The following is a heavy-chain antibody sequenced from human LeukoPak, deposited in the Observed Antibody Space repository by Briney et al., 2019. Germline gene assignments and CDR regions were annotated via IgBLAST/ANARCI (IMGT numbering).Heavy chain of an antibody. Sequence: ASVKVSCKAFGYTFTSYGISWVRQAPGQGLEWMGWISGYNSNPKYTQKFQGRVTMTTDTSTSTAYMELRGLTSDDTAVYYCARVRYQLLEYFDYWGQGTLVTVSS. CDR2: ISGYNSNP. D-gene: IGHD2-2*01. J-gene: IGHJ4*02. CDR1: GYTFTSYG. V-gene: IGHV1-18*01. CDR3: ARVRYQLLEYFDY.